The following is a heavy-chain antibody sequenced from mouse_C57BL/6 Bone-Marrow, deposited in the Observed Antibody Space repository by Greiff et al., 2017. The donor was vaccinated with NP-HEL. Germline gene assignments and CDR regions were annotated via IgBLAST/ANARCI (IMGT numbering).Heavy chain of an antibody. V-gene: IGHV5-17*01. Sequence: EVKLMESGGGLVKPGGSLKLSCAASGFTFSDYGMHWVRQAPEKGLEWVAYISSGSSTIYYADTVKGRFTISRDNAKNTLFLQMPILRSEDTAMYYCARRYRGLYYYAMDYWGQGTSVTVTS. CDR1: GFTFSDYG. D-gene: IGHD2-12*01. CDR3: ARRYRGLYYYAMDY. CDR2: ISSGSSTI. J-gene: IGHJ4*01.